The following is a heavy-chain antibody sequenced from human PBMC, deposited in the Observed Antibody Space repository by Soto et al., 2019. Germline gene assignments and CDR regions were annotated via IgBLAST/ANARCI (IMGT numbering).Heavy chain of an antibody. J-gene: IGHJ4*02. Sequence: GASVKVSCKASGGTFTSYTISWVRQAPGQGLEWMGRIIPILGIANYAQKFQGRVTITADTSTSTAYMELSSLKSDDTAVYYCARQDGGIVYWGQGTLVTVSS. D-gene: IGHD2-15*01. CDR2: IIPILGIA. V-gene: IGHV1-69*02. CDR1: GGTFTSYT. CDR3: ARQDGGIVY.